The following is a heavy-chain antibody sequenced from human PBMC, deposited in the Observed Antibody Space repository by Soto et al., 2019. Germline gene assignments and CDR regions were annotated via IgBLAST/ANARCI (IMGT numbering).Heavy chain of an antibody. CDR3: AKSPYNSIYGDYGEVDY. CDR1: GFTFSNYA. J-gene: IGHJ4*02. D-gene: IGHD4-17*01. V-gene: IGHV3-23*01. CDR2: ISGGGGST. Sequence: EVQLLESGGGLVQPGGSLRLSCAASGFTFSNYAMSWVRQAPGKGLEWVSAISGGGGSTYYADSVKGRFIISRDNSKNTLYLQMNSLRAEDTAVYYCAKSPYNSIYGDYGEVDYWGQGTLVTVSS.